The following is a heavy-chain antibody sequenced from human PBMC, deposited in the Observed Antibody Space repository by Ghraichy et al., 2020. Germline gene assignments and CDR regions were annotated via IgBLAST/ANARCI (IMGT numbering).Heavy chain of an antibody. Sequence: SETLSLTCTVSGGSISSGNFYWSWIRQPAGKGLEWIGRMHTSGSTNHNPSLKSRVTISVDTSKNQFSLRLSSVTAADTAVYYCAREGFSNGVDYWGQGTLVTVSS. J-gene: IGHJ4*02. D-gene: IGHD2-8*01. CDR2: MHTSGST. V-gene: IGHV4-61*02. CDR1: GGSISSGNFY. CDR3: AREGFSNGVDY.